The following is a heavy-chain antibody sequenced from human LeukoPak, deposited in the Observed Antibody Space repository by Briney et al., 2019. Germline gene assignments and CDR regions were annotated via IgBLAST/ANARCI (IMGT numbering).Heavy chain of an antibody. CDR2: INPSTGGT. CDR3: ARDNDLRPIVGATTFPNEFDY. J-gene: IGHJ4*02. CDR1: GYTFTGYY. V-gene: IGHV1-2*06. Sequence: ASVKVSCKPSGYTFTGYYLHWVRQAPGQGLEWMGRINPSTGGTNYAQNFQGRVTITRDASIRTDYMELRRMTEEDTAVYYCARDNDLRPIVGATTFPNEFDYWGQGTLVTVSS. D-gene: IGHD1-26*01.